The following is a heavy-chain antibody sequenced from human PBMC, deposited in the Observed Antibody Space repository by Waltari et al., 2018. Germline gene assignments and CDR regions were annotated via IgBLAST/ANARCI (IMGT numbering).Heavy chain of an antibody. J-gene: IGHJ3*02. D-gene: IGHD2-2*01. Sequence: QVQLVQSGAEVKKPGASVKVSCKASGYTFTSYAMHCVRQAPGHRLEGMGWINAGNGNTKYSQEFQGRVTITRDTSASTAYMELSSLRSEDMAVYYCARGPRYCSSTSCTPHNAFDIWGQGTMVTVSS. CDR1: GYTFTSYA. CDR2: INAGNGNT. V-gene: IGHV1-3*03. CDR3: ARGPRYCSSTSCTPHNAFDI.